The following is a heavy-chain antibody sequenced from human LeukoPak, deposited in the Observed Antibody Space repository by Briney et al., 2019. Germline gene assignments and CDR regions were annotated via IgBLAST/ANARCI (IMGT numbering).Heavy chain of an antibody. Sequence: RASVKVSCKASGYTFTGYYMHWVRQAPGQGLEWMGWINPNSGGTNYAQKFQGRVTMTRDTSISTAYMELSRLRSDDTAVYYCARTLSSSWYFLPVGYFDYWGQGTLVTVSS. D-gene: IGHD6-13*01. J-gene: IGHJ4*02. CDR3: ARTLSSSWYFLPVGYFDY. V-gene: IGHV1-2*02. CDR2: INPNSGGT. CDR1: GYTFTGYY.